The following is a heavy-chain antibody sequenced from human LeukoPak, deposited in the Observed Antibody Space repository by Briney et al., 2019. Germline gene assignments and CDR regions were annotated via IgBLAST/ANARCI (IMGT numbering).Heavy chain of an antibody. CDR1: GYTFTGYY. V-gene: IGHV1-2*02. Sequence: SSVKDSCKASGYTFTGYYMHWVRQAPGQGLEWMGWINPNSGGTNYAQKFQGRVTMTRDTSISTAYMELSRLRSDDTAVYYCATSNTVIDAFDIWGPGTMVTVSS. D-gene: IGHD4-17*01. CDR3: ATSNTVIDAFDI. J-gene: IGHJ3*02. CDR2: INPNSGGT.